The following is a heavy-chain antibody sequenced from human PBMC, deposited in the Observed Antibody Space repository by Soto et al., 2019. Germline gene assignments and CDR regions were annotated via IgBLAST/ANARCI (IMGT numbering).Heavy chain of an antibody. J-gene: IGHJ4*02. CDR1: GFTFSTYY. V-gene: IGHV3-7*01. D-gene: IGHD2-15*01. Sequence: EVQLVESGGGLVQPGRSLRLSCAASGFTFSTYYMNWVRQAPGKGLEWVANIKQDGSEKYYVDSVKGRFTISRDNSKNSLYLKMNSLRDEDTAVYFCARDRGYCSGGTCYSVLDYWGQGTLVTVSS. CDR2: IKQDGSEK. CDR3: ARDRGYCSGGTCYSVLDY.